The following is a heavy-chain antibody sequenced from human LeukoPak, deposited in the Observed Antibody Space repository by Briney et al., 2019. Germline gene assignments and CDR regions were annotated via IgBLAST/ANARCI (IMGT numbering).Heavy chain of an antibody. CDR1: GGSISSSSYY. CDR2: IYYSGST. Sequence: SETLSLTCTVSGGSISSSSYYWGWIRQPPGKGLEWIGSIYYSGSTYYNPSLKSRVTISVDTSKNQFSLKLSSVTAADTAVYYCARGNPARDYDFWSGYLRYLDYFDYWGQGTLVTVSS. V-gene: IGHV4-39*01. J-gene: IGHJ4*02. D-gene: IGHD3-3*01. CDR3: ARGNPARDYDFWSGYLRYLDYFDY.